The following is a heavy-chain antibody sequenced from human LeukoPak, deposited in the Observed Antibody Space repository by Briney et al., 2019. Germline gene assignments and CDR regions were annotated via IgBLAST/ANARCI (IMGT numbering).Heavy chain of an antibody. CDR1: GFTFSSYG. D-gene: IGHD3-3*01. CDR3: AKDLSHYDFWSGPFDY. CDR2: IRYDGSNK. V-gene: IGHV3-30*02. J-gene: IGHJ4*02. Sequence: PGGSLRLSCAASGFTFSSYGMHWVRQAPGKGLEWVAFIRYDGSNKYYADSVKGRFTISRDNSKNTLYLQMNSLRAEDTAVYYCAKDLSHYDFWSGPFDYWGQGTLVTVSS.